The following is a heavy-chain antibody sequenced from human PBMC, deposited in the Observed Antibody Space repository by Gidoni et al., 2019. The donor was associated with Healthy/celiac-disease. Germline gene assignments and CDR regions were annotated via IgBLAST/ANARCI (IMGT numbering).Heavy chain of an antibody. V-gene: IGHV1-18*01. J-gene: IGHJ6*03. CDR1: GYTFTSYG. CDR3: ARQDIVVVPAAMSMRDYYYYYYMDV. Sequence: QVQLVQSGAEVKKPGASVKVSCQASGYTFTSYGISWVRPAPGQGLEWMGWISAYNGNTNYAQKLQGRVTMTTDTSTSTAYMELRSLRSDDTAVYYCARQDIVVVPAAMSMRDYYYYYYMDVWGKGTTVTDSS. D-gene: IGHD2-2*01. CDR2: ISAYNGNT.